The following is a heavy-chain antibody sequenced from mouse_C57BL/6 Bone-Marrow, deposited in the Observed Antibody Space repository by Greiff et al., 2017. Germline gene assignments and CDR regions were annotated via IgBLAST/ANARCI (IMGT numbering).Heavy chain of an antibody. CDR1: GFNIKDYY. CDR2: IDPEDGDT. D-gene: IGHD1-1*01. Sequence: VQLQQSGAELVRPGASVKLSCTASGFNIKDYYMNWVKQRPEQGLEWIGRIDPEDGDTEYAPKFQGKATMTADTSSNTAYLQLSSLTSEDTAVYYCTSPITTVVAGDYWGQGTTLTVSS. V-gene: IGHV14-1*01. CDR3: TSPITTVVAGDY. J-gene: IGHJ2*01.